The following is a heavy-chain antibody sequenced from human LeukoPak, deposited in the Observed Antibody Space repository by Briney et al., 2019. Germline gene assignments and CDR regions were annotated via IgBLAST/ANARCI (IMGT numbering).Heavy chain of an antibody. CDR2: IYYSGST. CDR3: ARGRSTSEAWEQNWFDP. V-gene: IGHV4-39*01. J-gene: IGHJ5*02. CDR1: GGSISSSSYY. Sequence: PAETLSLTCTVSGGSISSSSYYWGWIRQPPGKGLEWIGSIYYSGSTYYNPSLKRRVTISVDTSKNQFSLKLSSVTAADTAVYYCARGRSTSEAWEQNWFDPWGQGTLVTVSS. D-gene: IGHD2-2*01.